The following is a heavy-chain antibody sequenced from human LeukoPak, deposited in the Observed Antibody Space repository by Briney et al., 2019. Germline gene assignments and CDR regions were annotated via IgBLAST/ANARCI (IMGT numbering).Heavy chain of an antibody. D-gene: IGHD3-10*01. CDR2: ISSSSSYI. V-gene: IGHV3-21*04. Sequence: GGSLRLSCAASGFTLSSFEMNWVRQAPGKGLERVSSISSSSSYIYYADSVKGRFTISRDNAKNSLYLQMNSLRAEDTAVYYCARFMVRVYYYYYGMDVWGQGTTVTVSS. J-gene: IGHJ6*02. CDR3: ARFMVRVYYYYYGMDV. CDR1: GFTLSSFE.